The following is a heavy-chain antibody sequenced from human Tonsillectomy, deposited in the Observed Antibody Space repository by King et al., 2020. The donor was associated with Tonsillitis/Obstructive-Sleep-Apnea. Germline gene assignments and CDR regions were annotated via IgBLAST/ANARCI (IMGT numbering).Heavy chain of an antibody. V-gene: IGHV5-51*01. CDR3: ARVPRDSNPPGDV. CDR2: IYPGDSDT. CDR1: GYTFTNYW. Sequence: VQLVESGAEVKKPGESLKISCKGSGYTFTNYWIGWVRQMPGKGLEWMGIIYPGDSDTSYGPSFQGQVTISADKSITTAYLQWSSLKASDTAVYYCARVPRDSNPPGDVWGKGTTVTVSS. J-gene: IGHJ6*04. D-gene: IGHD3-22*01.